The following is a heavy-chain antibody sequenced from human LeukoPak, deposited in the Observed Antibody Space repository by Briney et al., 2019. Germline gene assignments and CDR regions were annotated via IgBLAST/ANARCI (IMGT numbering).Heavy chain of an antibody. D-gene: IGHD3-22*01. CDR1: GFTFSSYG. J-gene: IGHJ4*02. CDR3: ACSPNLYYSFVVY. CDR2: IRYDGSNK. Sequence: GGSLRLSCAASGFTFSSYGMHWVRQAPGKGLEWVAFIRYDGSNKYYADSVKGRFTISRDNSKNTLYLQMNSLRAEDTAVYYCACSPNLYYSFVVYWGQGTRVTVSS. V-gene: IGHV3-30*02.